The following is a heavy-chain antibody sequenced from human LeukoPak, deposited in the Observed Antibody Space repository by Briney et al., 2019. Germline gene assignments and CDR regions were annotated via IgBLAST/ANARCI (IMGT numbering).Heavy chain of an antibody. CDR3: ARAGGALRYFDWLLLT. CDR1: GYTFTSYY. J-gene: IGHJ5*02. D-gene: IGHD3-9*01. V-gene: IGHV1-46*01. Sequence: ASVKVSCKASGYTFTSYYMHWVRQAPGQGLEWMGIINPSGGSTSYAQKFQGRVTMTRDTSTSTVYMEPSSLRSEDTAVYYCARAGGALRYFDWLLLTWGQGTLVTVSS. CDR2: INPSGGST.